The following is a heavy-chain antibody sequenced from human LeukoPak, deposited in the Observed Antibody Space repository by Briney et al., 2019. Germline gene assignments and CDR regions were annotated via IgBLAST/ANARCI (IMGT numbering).Heavy chain of an antibody. CDR1: GVSFSSFQ. V-gene: IGHV4-59*12. J-gene: IGHJ5*02. CDR3: ARDAPGHYDFWSAQSWFDP. Sequence: SETLSLTCTVSGVSFSSFQWSWIRQSPVKGLEWIGNIHMTGRTDYNPSLKSRVTISVDTSKNQFSLKLSSVTAADTAVYYCARDAPGHYDFWSAQSWFDPWGQGTLVTVSS. CDR2: IHMTGRT. D-gene: IGHD3-3*01.